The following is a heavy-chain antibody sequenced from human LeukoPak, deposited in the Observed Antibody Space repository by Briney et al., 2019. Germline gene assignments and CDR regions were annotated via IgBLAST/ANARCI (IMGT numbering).Heavy chain of an antibody. CDR2: ISSSSSTI. CDR1: GFTFSSYS. J-gene: IGHJ4*02. Sequence: LPGGSLRLSCAASGFTFSSYSMNWVRQAPGKGPEWVSYISSSSSTIYYADSVKGRFTISRDNAKNSLYLQMNSLRAEDTAVYYCARDFDSYFDYWGQGTLVTVSS. CDR3: ARDFDSYFDY. D-gene: IGHD3-22*01. V-gene: IGHV3-48*04.